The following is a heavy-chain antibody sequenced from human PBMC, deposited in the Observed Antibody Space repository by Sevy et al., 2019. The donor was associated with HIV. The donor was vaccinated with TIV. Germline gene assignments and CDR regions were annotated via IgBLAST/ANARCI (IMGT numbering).Heavy chain of an antibody. D-gene: IGHD6-19*01. V-gene: IGHV4-31*03. CDR1: GDSISSGANY. CDR3: ARGRSAVATYYTWSTVAGYYFDY. J-gene: IGHJ4*02. Sequence: TLSLTCTVSGDSISSGANYWGWIRQHPVKGLEWIGYIHYSGSTYDNPSLKSRITMSVDTSKNQFSRKLRSVTAADTAVYYCARGRSAVATYYTWSTVAGYYFDYWGQGTLVTVSS. CDR2: IHYSGST.